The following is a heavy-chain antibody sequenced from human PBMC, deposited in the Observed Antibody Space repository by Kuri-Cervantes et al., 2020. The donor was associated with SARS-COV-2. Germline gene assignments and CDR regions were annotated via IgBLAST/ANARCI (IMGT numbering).Heavy chain of an antibody. J-gene: IGHJ1*01. D-gene: IGHD6-13*01. V-gene: IGHV3-7*05. CDR3: IATPGNVGYFQD. CDR1: GFTFSSYW. CDR2: IKQDGSEK. Sequence: GGLLRFSRAASGFTFSSYWMSWVRQAPGKGLEWVANIKQDGSEKYYVDSVKGRFTISRDNAKNSLYLQMNSLRAEDTAVYYCIATPGNVGYFQDWGQGTLVTVSS.